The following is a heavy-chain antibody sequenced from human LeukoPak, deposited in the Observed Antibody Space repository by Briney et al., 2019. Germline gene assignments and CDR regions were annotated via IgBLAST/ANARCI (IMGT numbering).Heavy chain of an antibody. Sequence: SETLSVTFTVSGGSIISYHWGWIRQPPGKGLEWIGHLLQNGRTDYDPSPKSRVSISVDTSENQFSLKLSSVTAADTAVYYCARARESGVFDYWCQGTPVTVSS. V-gene: IGHV4-59*12. CDR2: LLQNGRT. CDR3: ARARESGVFDY. D-gene: IGHD3-10*01. J-gene: IGHJ4*02. CDR1: GGSIISYH.